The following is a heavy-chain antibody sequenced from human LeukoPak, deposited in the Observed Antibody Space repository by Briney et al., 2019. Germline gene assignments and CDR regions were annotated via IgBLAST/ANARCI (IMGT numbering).Heavy chain of an antibody. CDR2: ISGRDGPT. Sequence: PGDSLRLSCAASGFDFNSYSITWVRQTPGTGLAWVCSISGRDGPTYFGDSVKGRFTIPRDSSERSVTRQMNGVTADDTAVYFCARGRTGAAADTWFDFWGQGTLVTVSS. J-gene: IGHJ4*02. CDR3: ARGRTGAAADTWFDF. D-gene: IGHD6-13*01. V-gene: IGHV3-23*01. CDR1: GFDFNSYS.